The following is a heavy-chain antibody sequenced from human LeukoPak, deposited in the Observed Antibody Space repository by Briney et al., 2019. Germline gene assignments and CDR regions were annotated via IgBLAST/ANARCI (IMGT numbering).Heavy chain of an antibody. V-gene: IGHV5-51*01. CDR1: GYIFTNYW. CDR2: IYPDDSDT. Sequence: GASLQISCKGSGYIFTNYWIGWVRQLPGKGLEWMGIIYPDDSDTRYSPSFQGQVTISADKSISTAYLQWSSLKASDTAMYYCARRASLAGYYFDYWGQGTLVTVSS. D-gene: IGHD6-19*01. J-gene: IGHJ4*02. CDR3: ARRASLAGYYFDY.